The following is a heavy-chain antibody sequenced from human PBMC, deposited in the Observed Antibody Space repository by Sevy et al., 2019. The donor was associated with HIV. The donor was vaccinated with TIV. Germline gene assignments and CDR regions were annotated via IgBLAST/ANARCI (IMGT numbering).Heavy chain of an antibody. Sequence: SETLSLTCTVSGGSMINYHWSWIRQPPGKGLEWIGFIYDSMPSKYNSSFMSRVSISGDPSKNQFSLRLNSVTAADTAVYYCARHGMSATADYWGQGILVTVSS. D-gene: IGHD6-13*01. CDR1: GGSMINYH. CDR3: ARHGMSATADY. J-gene: IGHJ4*02. CDR2: IYDSMPS. V-gene: IGHV4-59*08.